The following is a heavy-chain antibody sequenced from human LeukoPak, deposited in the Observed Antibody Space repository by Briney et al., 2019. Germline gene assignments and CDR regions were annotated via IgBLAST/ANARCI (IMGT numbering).Heavy chain of an antibody. CDR1: GYTLTELS. CDR2: FDPEDGET. J-gene: IGHJ4*02. Sequence: ASVKVSCKVSGYTLTELSMHWVRQAPGKGLEGMGGFDPEDGETIYAQKFQGRVTMTEDTSTDTAYMELSRLRSEDTAVYYCATEIKGYYYDSSGYYNHFDYWGQGTLVTVSS. V-gene: IGHV1-24*01. D-gene: IGHD3-22*01. CDR3: ATEIKGYYYDSSGYYNHFDY.